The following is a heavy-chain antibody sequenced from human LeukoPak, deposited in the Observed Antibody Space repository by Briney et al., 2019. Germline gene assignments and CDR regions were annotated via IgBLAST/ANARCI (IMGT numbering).Heavy chain of an antibody. D-gene: IGHD1-26*01. V-gene: IGHV4-39*01. CDR2: IYYTGST. Sequence: SETLSLTCTVSGGSISSSSYFWGWIRQPPGKGLDWLGSIYYTGSTYYNPSLKSRVTISVDTSKNQFSLKLSSVTAADTTVYYCARISHSGSYYADYWGQGTLVTVSS. CDR1: GGSISSSSYF. J-gene: IGHJ4*02. CDR3: ARISHSGSYYADY.